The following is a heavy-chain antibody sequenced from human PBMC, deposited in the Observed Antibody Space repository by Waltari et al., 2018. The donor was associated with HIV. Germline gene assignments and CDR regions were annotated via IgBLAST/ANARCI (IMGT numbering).Heavy chain of an antibody. Sequence: QLQLQESGPGLVKPSETLSLTCTVSGGSISSSSYYWGWIRQPPGKGLEWIGSIYYSGSTYYNPTLKSRVTISVDTSKNQFSLKLSSVTAADTAVYYCARDNWAPYYDRLDWFDPWGQGTLVTVSS. CDR2: IYYSGST. D-gene: IGHD3-22*01. V-gene: IGHV4-39*07. CDR1: GGSISSSSYY. J-gene: IGHJ5*02. CDR3: ARDNWAPYYDRLDWFDP.